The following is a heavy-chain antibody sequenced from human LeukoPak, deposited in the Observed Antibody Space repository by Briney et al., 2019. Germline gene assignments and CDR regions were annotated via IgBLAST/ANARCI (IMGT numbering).Heavy chain of an antibody. CDR2: IYYGGST. CDR3: ARQFGSSYGAVDI. D-gene: IGHD3-10*01. J-gene: IGHJ3*02. V-gene: IGHV4-39*01. Sequence: SETLSLTCTVSGGSISSSNYYWGWIRQPPGKGLEWLVSIYYGGSTSSNPSLKCRLTISVHTSKNQFSLKLSSVTAADTAVYYCARQFGSSYGAVDIWGQGTMLTVSS. CDR1: GGSISSSNYY.